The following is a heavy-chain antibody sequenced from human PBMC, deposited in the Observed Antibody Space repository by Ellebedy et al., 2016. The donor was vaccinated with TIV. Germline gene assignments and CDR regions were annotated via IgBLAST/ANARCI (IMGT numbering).Heavy chain of an antibody. D-gene: IGHD5-12*01. J-gene: IGHJ4*02. V-gene: IGHV3-23*01. CDR2: VSGGGGST. Sequence: GGSLRLSXAASGFTFSTYAMNWVRQAPGKGLEWVSVVSGGGGSTYYVDSVQGRFTISRDNSKNTLYLQMNSLRAEDKAVYYCAESGVESGYGKIDYWGQGTLVTVSS. CDR3: AESGVESGYGKIDY. CDR1: GFTFSTYA.